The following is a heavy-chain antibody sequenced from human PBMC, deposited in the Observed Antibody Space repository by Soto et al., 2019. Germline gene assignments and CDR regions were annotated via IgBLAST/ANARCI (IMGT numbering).Heavy chain of an antibody. J-gene: IGHJ6*02. CDR1: GGSISSGDYY. V-gene: IGHV4-30-4*01. CDR2: IYYSGST. D-gene: IGHD4-17*01. CDR3: ARWCGDYDEGDPGHYYYGMDV. Sequence: SETLSLTCTVSGGSISSGDYYWSWIRQPPGKGLEWIGYIYYSGSTYYNPSLKSRVTISVDTSKNQFSLKLSSVTAADTAVYYCARWCGDYDEGDPGHYYYGMDVWGQGTTVTVS.